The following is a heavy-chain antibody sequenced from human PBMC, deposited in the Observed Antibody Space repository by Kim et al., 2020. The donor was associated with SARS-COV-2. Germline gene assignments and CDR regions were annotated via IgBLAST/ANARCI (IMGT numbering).Heavy chain of an antibody. CDR1: GYSFPNYW. D-gene: IGHD2-2*02. Sequence: GASLKISCEASGYSFPNYWITWVRQMPGKGLEWMGRIDPSNSYATYSPSFQGHVTISADKSISTAYLQWSGLKASDSAMYYCARSRHCSSSSCYMVGGMDVWGQGTTVTVSS. CDR3: ARSRHCSSSSCYMVGGMDV. V-gene: IGHV5-10-1*01. CDR2: IDPSNSYA. J-gene: IGHJ6*02.